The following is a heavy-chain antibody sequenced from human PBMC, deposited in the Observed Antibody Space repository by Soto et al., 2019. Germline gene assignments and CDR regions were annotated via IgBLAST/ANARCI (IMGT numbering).Heavy chain of an antibody. CDR1: GGSISNSSYL. CDR3: SRIAVSGPITGFDY. J-gene: IGHJ4*02. CDR2: VSYSGST. D-gene: IGHD6-19*01. Sequence: QLQLQESGPRLVKPSETLSLTCTVSGGSISNSSYLWGWIRQPPGKGLQWIGSVSYSGSTYYNPSLKSRVTISVYTSKPQSSLRLSSVTAADTAVYYCSRIAVSGPITGFDYWGQGALVTVSS. V-gene: IGHV4-39*01.